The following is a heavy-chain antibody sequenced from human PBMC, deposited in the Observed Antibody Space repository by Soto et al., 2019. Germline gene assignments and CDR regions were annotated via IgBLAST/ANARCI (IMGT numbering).Heavy chain of an antibody. CDR2: ISYDGKNK. V-gene: IGHV3-30*04. CDR1: GFTFSRFS. J-gene: IGHJ6*02. Sequence: GGSLRLSCAASGFTFSRFSMHWVRQAPGKGLAWVAVISYDGKNKHFAESVKGRFSVSRDDSKNTIYLEMNNLRGDDSAVYYCARDHGMFLSYYYYGMGVWGQGTTVTVSS. CDR3: ARDHGMFLSYYYYGMGV. D-gene: IGHD3-10*02.